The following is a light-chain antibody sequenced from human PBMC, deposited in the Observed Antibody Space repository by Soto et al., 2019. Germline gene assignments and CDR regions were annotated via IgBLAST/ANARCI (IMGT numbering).Light chain of an antibody. CDR3: NSYAGGNAHV. CDR1: ISDVGSYNY. J-gene: IGLJ1*01. Sequence: QSALTQPPSASGSPGQSVTISCTGTISDVGSYNYVSWYQHHPGKAPKLIIYEVDKRPSGVPYRFSGSKSGNTASLTVSALHAYYEADYYFNSYAGGNAHVFATGTKVTVL. CDR2: EVD. V-gene: IGLV2-8*01.